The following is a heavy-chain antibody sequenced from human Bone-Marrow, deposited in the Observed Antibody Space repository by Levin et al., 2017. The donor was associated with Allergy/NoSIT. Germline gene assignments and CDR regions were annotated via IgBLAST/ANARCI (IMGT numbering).Heavy chain of an antibody. Sequence: GGSLRLSCSASGFSFSSSTMHWVRQAPGQGLEHVSAIDSNGRSIDYAGSVKGRFTISRDNSKNTLDLQMSSLRTEDTAMYYCVKSTMFRGGIFDHWGQGTVVTVSS. V-gene: IGHV3-64D*06. J-gene: IGHJ4*02. CDR1: GFSFSSST. CDR2: IDSNGRSI. D-gene: IGHD3-10*01. CDR3: VKSTMFRGGIFDH.